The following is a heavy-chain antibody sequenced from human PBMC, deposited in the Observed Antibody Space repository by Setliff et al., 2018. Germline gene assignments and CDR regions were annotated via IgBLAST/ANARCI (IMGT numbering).Heavy chain of an antibody. Sequence: GASVKVSCKTSGYSFTNYGINWVRQAPGQGLEWMGWNNVYARKFQGRVTITTDESTTTAYMELNSLTSEDTAVYYCARSPAVLGIVYLDPWGQGTLVTVSS. D-gene: IGHD2-15*01. CDR1: GYSFTNYG. V-gene: IGHV1-18*01. CDR2: NNV. CDR3: ARSPAVLGIVYLDP. J-gene: IGHJ5*02.